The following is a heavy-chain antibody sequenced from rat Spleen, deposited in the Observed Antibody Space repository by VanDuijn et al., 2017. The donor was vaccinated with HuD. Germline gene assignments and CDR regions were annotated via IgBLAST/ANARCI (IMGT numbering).Heavy chain of an antibody. CDR3: ATAGARVSRFAY. CDR2: ISYSGST. D-gene: IGHD1-4*01. J-gene: IGHJ3*01. V-gene: IGHV3-1*01. Sequence: EVQLQESGPGLVKPSQSLSLTCSVTGYSITSNYWGWIRKFPGNKMEWIGHISYSGSTSYNPSLKSRISITRDTSKNQFFLQLNSVTTEDTATDYCATAGARVSRFAYWGQGTLVTVSS. CDR1: GYSITSNY.